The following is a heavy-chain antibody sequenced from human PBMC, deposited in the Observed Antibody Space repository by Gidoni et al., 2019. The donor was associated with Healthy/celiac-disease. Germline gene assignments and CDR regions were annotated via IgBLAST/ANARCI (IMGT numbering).Heavy chain of an antibody. CDR2: ISSSGSTI. J-gene: IGHJ5*02. Sequence: EVQLVESGGGLVQPGGSMRLSCAAFGFTFSSYEMNWVRQAPGKGLEWVSYISSSGSTIYYADSVKGRFTISRDNAKNSLYLQMNSLRAEDTAVYYCARDGETYYYDSSGLDPWGQGTLVTVSS. CDR1: GFTFSSYE. CDR3: ARDGETYYYDSSGLDP. V-gene: IGHV3-48*03. D-gene: IGHD3-22*01.